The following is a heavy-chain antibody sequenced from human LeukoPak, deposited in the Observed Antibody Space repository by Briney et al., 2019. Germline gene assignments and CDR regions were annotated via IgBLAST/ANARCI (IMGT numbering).Heavy chain of an antibody. CDR2: MNPNSGNT. V-gene: IGHV1-8*01. Sequence: ASVKVSCKASGYTFTSYDINWVRQATGQGLEWMGWMNPNSGNTGYAQKFQGRVTMTRNTSISTAYMELSSLRSEDTAVYYCARDLGSSATSTNWFDPWGQGTLVTVSS. J-gene: IGHJ5*02. D-gene: IGHD6-6*01. CDR3: ARDLGSSATSTNWFDP. CDR1: GYTFTSYD.